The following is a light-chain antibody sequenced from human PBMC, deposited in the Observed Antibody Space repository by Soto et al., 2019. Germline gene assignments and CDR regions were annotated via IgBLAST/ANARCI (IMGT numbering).Light chain of an antibody. J-gene: IGKJ1*01. Sequence: EIVMTQSPATLSVSPGERATLSCRASQSVSSNFAWYQQKPGQAPRLLIYGASTRATGIPARFSGSGSGTEFTLTISSLQSEDFAIYFCQQYHNWPPDRTFGQGTKVEIK. CDR2: GAS. CDR1: QSVSSN. CDR3: QQYHNWPPDRT. V-gene: IGKV3-15*01.